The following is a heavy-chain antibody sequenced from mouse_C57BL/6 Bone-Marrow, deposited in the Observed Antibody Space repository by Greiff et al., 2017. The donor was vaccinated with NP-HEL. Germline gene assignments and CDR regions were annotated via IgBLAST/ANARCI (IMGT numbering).Heavy chain of an antibody. CDR1: GFTFSSYG. V-gene: IGHV5-6*01. CDR3: ARRRLRRWYFDV. CDR2: ISSGGSYT. D-gene: IGHD2-2*01. J-gene: IGHJ1*03. Sequence: EVHLVESGGDLVKPGGSLKLSCAASGFTFSSYGMSWVRQTPDKRLEWVATISSGGSYTYYPDSVKGRFTISRDNAKNTLYLQMSSLKSEDTAMYYCARRRLRRWYFDVWGTGTTVTVSS.